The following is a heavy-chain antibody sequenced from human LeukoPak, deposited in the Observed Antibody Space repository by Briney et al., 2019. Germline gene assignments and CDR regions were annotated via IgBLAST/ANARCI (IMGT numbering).Heavy chain of an antibody. J-gene: IGHJ6*02. CDR1: GGSISSSSYY. V-gene: IGHV4-39*02. Sequence: PSETLSLTCTVSGGSISSSSYYWGWIRQPPGKGLEWIGSIYYSGSTYYNPSLKSRVTISVDTSKNQFSLKLSSVTAADTAVYYCAREGIPAAGGWYYYGMDVWGQGTTVTVSS. CDR2: IYYSGST. CDR3: AREGIPAAGGWYYYGMDV. D-gene: IGHD2-2*01.